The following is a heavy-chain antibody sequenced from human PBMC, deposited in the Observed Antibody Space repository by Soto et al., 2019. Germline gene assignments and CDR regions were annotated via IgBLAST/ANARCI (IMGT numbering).Heavy chain of an antibody. CDR1: GFTFSSYA. Sequence: GGSLRLSCAASGFTFSSYAMSWVRQAPGKGLEWVSAISGSGGSTYYEDSVKGRFTISRGNSKNTLYLQMNSLRAEDTAVYYCAKNNYYESSGYYYPSHYFDYWGQGTLVTVSS. J-gene: IGHJ4*02. CDR3: AKNNYYESSGYYYPSHYFDY. D-gene: IGHD3-22*01. CDR2: ISGSGGST. V-gene: IGHV3-23*01.